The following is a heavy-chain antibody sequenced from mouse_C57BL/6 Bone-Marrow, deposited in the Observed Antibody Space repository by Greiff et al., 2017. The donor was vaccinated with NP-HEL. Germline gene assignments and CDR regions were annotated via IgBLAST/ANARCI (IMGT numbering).Heavy chain of an antibody. CDR1: GYSITSDY. J-gene: IGHJ1*03. V-gene: IGHV3-8*01. Sequence: EVKLQESGPGLAKPSQTLSLTCSVTGYSITSDYWNWIRKFPGNKLEYMGYISYSGSTYYNPSLKSRISITRDTSKNQYYLQLNSVTTEDTATYYCARYEDYYDYGYWYFDVWGTGTTVTVSS. CDR3: ARYEDYYDYGYWYFDV. D-gene: IGHD2-4*01. CDR2: ISYSGST.